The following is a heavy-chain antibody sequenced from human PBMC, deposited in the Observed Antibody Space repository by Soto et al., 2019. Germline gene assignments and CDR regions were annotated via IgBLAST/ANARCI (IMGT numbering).Heavy chain of an antibody. CDR1: GGSFGGYY. Sequence: SETLSLTCAVYGGSFGGYYWSWIRQPPGKGLEWIGEINHSGSTNYNPSPKSRVTISVDTSKNQFSLKLSSVTAADTAVYYCARAKRGIQLWFYYYYGMDVWGQGTTVTVSS. CDR2: INHSGST. V-gene: IGHV4-34*01. D-gene: IGHD5-18*01. CDR3: ARAKRGIQLWFYYYYGMDV. J-gene: IGHJ6*02.